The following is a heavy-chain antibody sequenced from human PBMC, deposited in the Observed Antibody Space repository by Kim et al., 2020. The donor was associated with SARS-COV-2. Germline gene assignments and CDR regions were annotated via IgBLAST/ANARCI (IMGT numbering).Heavy chain of an antibody. Sequence: GGSLRLSCAASGFTFSSYSMNWVRQAPGKGLEWVSYISSSSSTIYYADSVKGRFTISRDNAKNSLYLQMNSLRDEDTAVYYCARDSARDQLLYDFWSGYHYYYYYGMDVWGQGTTVTVSS. D-gene: IGHD3-3*01. CDR2: ISSSSSTI. V-gene: IGHV3-48*02. CDR3: ARDSARDQLLYDFWSGYHYYYYYGMDV. CDR1: GFTFSSYS. J-gene: IGHJ6*02.